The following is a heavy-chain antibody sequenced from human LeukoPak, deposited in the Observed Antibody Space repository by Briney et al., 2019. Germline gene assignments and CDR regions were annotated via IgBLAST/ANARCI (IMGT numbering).Heavy chain of an antibody. CDR3: AKDGSGGSFFDY. J-gene: IGHJ4*02. CDR1: GFTFSSYA. V-gene: IGHV3-30-3*01. CDR2: ISYDGSNK. Sequence: GGSLRLSCAASGFTFSSYAMHWVRQAPGKGLEWVAVISYDGSNKYYADSVKGRFTISRDNSKNTLYLQMNSLRAEDTAVYYCAKDGSGGSFFDYWGQGTLVTVSS. D-gene: IGHD2-15*01.